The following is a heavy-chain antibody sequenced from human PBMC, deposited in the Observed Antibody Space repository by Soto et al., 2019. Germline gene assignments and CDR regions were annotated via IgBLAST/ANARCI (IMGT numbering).Heavy chain of an antibody. CDR3: ATGDQLSAEVTGISFSF. Sequence: ASVKVSCKVTGYTLRELNLHWVRQAPGKGLEWLAGYDSAKDETLYAQTVKGRITVTEDTSAVTAYMELRGLTFDDSAVYYCATGDQLSAEVTGISFSFWGQGTRVTVSS. V-gene: IGHV1-24*01. CDR1: GYTLRELN. J-gene: IGHJ4*02. CDR2: YDSAKDET. D-gene: IGHD2-21*02.